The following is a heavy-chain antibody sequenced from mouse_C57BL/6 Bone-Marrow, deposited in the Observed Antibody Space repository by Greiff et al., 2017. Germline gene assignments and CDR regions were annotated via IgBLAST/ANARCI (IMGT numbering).Heavy chain of an antibody. CDR2: ISNGGGSP. D-gene: IGHD1-1*01. V-gene: IGHV5-12*01. CDR3: ARGDYYGNYFDY. CDR1: GFTFSDYY. J-gene: IGHJ2*01. Sequence: DVKLVESGGGLVQPGGSLKLSCAASGFTFSDYYMYWVRQTPEKRLEWVAYISNGGGSPYYPDTVKGRFTISRDNAKNTLYLQMSRLKSEDTAMYYCARGDYYGNYFDYWGQGTTLTVSS.